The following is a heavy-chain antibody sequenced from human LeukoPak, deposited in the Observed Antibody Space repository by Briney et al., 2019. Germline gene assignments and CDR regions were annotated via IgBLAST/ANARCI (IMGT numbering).Heavy chain of an antibody. J-gene: IGHJ4*02. CDR2: INTNTGNP. CDR1: GYTFTSYA. Sequence: WASVKVSCKASGYTFTSYAMNWVRQAPGQGLEWMGWINTNTGNPTYAQGFTGRFVFSLDTSVSTAYLQISSLKAEDTAVYYCARVFGNYGDPAHFDYWGQGTLVTVSS. V-gene: IGHV7-4-1*02. D-gene: IGHD4-17*01. CDR3: ARVFGNYGDPAHFDY.